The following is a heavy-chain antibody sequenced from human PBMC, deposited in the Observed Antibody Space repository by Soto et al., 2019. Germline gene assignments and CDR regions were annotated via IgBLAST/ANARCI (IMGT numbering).Heavy chain of an antibody. D-gene: IGHD2-2*01. CDR2: ISSSSSNI. V-gene: IGHV3-48*01. Sequence: EVQLVESGGGLVQPGESLRLSCAASGFSFSSYSMNWVRQAPGKGLEWVSYISSSSSNIYYADSVKGRFTISRDNAKNSLYLPMSSLRAEDTAVYYCSRLVPGTYACLWWGQGTLVTVSS. CDR3: SRLVPGTYACLW. J-gene: IGHJ4*02. CDR1: GFSFSSYS.